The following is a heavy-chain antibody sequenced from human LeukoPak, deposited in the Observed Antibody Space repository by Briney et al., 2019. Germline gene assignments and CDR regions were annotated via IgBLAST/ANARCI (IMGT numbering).Heavy chain of an antibody. D-gene: IGHD3-22*01. V-gene: IGHV4-34*01. CDR1: GGSFSGYY. J-gene: IGHJ4*02. CDR3: ARTSAYYYDSSGYYWGYYFDY. CDR2: INHSGGT. Sequence: PSETLSLTCAVYGGSFSGYYWSWIRQPPGKGLEWIGEINHSGGTNYNPSLKSRVTISVDTSKNQFSLKLGSVTAADTAVYYCARTSAYYYDSSGYYWGYYFDYWGQGTLVTVSS.